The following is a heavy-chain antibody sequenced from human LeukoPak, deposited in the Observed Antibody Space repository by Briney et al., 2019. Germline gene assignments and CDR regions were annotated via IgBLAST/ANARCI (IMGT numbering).Heavy chain of an antibody. V-gene: IGHV3-74*01. CDR1: GFTFSSYL. D-gene: IGHD6-19*01. CDR2: INSDGSST. J-gene: IGHJ4*02. CDR3: ARDLIAVAGTRGYYFDY. Sequence: QPGGSLRLSCAASGFTFSSYLMHWVRQAPGKGLVWVSRINSDGSSTSYADSVKGRFTISRDNAKNTLYLQMNSLRAEDTAVYYCARDLIAVAGTRGYYFDYWGQGTLVTVSS.